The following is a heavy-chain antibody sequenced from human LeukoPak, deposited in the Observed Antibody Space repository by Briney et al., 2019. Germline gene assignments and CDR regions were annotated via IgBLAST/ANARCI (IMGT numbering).Heavy chain of an antibody. CDR2: IKQDGSEK. V-gene: IGHV3-7*03. D-gene: IGHD6-6*01. CDR3: ARGEYSGGPYYYYGMDV. Sequence: GGSLRLSCAASGFTFSSYWMSWVRQAPGKGLEWMANIKQDGSEKYYVDSVKGRFTISRDNAKNSLYLQMNSLRAEDTAVYYCARGEYSGGPYYYYGMDVWGKGTTVTVSS. J-gene: IGHJ6*04. CDR1: GFTFSSYW.